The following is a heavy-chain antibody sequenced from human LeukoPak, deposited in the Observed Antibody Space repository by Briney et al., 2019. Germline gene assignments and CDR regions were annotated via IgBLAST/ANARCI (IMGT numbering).Heavy chain of an antibody. V-gene: IGHV3-66*01. D-gene: IGHD6-19*01. Sequence: GGSLRLSCAASGFTVSSNYMSWVRQAPGKGLEWVSVIYSGGSTYYADSVKGRFTISRDNSKNTLYLQMNSLRAEDTAVYYCAKRGYDSGWYEGDAFDIWGQGTMVTVSS. J-gene: IGHJ3*02. CDR1: GFTVSSNY. CDR3: AKRGYDSGWYEGDAFDI. CDR2: IYSGGST.